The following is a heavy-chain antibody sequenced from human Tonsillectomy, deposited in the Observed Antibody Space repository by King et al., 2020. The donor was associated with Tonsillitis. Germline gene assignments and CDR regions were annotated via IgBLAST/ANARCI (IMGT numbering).Heavy chain of an antibody. Sequence: VQLVESGGGLGQPGGSLKLSCAASGFTFSASAMHWVRQASGKGLEWVCRIRTKAYTYATAYAASVKGRFTISRDDSKNTAFLQMNSLKTEDTAVYYCTPEGAGFDYWGQGTLVTVSS. J-gene: IGHJ4*02. CDR2: IRTKAYTYAT. D-gene: IGHD6-19*01. CDR1: GFTFSASA. CDR3: TPEGAGFDY. V-gene: IGHV3-73*01.